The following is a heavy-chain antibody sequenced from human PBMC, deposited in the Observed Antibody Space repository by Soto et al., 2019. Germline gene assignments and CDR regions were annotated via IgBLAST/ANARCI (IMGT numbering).Heavy chain of an antibody. CDR2: INPHGGST. Sequence: QVQLVQSGADVKRPGASVKVSCKEPGDTFTSYYLYWVRQAPGQGLVLMGVINPHGGSTKYAQKFQVRITMTRDTSRSTVYMELSSLRSDDTAIYYCARSSGGNFGIIIEGSNWFDPWGQGTLVTVSS. D-gene: IGHD3-3*01. V-gene: IGHV1-46*01. CDR3: ARSSGGNFGIIIEGSNWFDP. J-gene: IGHJ5*02. CDR1: GDTFTSYY.